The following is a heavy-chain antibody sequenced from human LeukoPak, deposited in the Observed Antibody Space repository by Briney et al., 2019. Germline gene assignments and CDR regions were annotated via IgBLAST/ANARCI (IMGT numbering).Heavy chain of an antibody. J-gene: IGHJ3*02. CDR1: GFTFSNYG. Sequence: GGSLRLSCAVSGFTFSNYGMHWVRQAPGKGLEWVTVISFDGSNKYYADSVKGRFTISRDNSKNTLYLQMNSLRPEDTAVYYCARALRYFDFDIWGQGTMVTVSS. D-gene: IGHD3-9*01. CDR3: ARALRYFDFDI. V-gene: IGHV3-30*03. CDR2: ISFDGSNK.